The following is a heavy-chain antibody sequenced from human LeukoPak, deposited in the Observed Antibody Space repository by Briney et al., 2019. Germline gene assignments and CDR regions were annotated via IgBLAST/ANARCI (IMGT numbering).Heavy chain of an antibody. CDR1: VYTFTGYY. D-gene: IGHD3-22*01. V-gene: IGHV1-2*02. CDR2: INPNSGGT. CDR3: ARGHDSSGYPPDY. J-gene: IGHJ4*02. Sequence: ASVKVSCTPSVYTFTGYYMHWVRQAPGQRLEWMGWINPNSGGTNYAQKFQGRVTMTRDTSISTAYMQLSRLRSDDTAVYYCARGHDSSGYPPDYWGQGTLVTVSS.